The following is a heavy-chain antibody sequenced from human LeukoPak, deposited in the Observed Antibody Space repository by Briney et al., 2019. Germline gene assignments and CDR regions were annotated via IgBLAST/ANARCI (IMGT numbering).Heavy chain of an antibody. D-gene: IGHD3-10*01. CDR3: ARDTYYYGSGSYMGYYFDY. Sequence: GGSLRLSCAASGFTVSSNYMSWVRQAPGKGLEWVAVIWYDGSNKYYADSVKGRFTISRDNSKNTLYLQMNSLRAEDTAVYYCARDTYYYGSGSYMGYYFDYWGQGTLVTVSS. J-gene: IGHJ4*02. CDR1: GFTVSSNY. V-gene: IGHV3-33*08. CDR2: IWYDGSNK.